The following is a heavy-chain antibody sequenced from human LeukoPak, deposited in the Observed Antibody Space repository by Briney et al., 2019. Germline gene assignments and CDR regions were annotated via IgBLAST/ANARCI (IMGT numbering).Heavy chain of an antibody. V-gene: IGHV4-38-2*01. D-gene: IGHD2-2*01. CDR3: ASAVVPAAAFDI. Sequence: SETLSLTCAVSGYSISSGYYWGWIRQPPGKGLEWIGSIYHSGSTYYNPSLKSRVTISVDTSKNQFSLKLSSVTAADTAVYYCASAVVPAAAFDIGGQGTMVTVSS. CDR1: GYSISSGYY. CDR2: IYHSGST. J-gene: IGHJ3*02.